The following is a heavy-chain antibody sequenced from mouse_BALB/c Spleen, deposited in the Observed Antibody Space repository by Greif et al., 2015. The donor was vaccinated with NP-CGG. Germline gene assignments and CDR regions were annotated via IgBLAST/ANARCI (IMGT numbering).Heavy chain of an antibody. J-gene: IGHJ4*01. CDR2: ISSGGSYT. CDR3: TRGGGSYAVDY. V-gene: IGHV5-6-4*01. Sequence: EVKVVESGGGLVKPGGSLKLSCAASGFTFSSYTMSWVRQTPEKRLEWVATISSGGSYTYYPDSVKGRFTISRDNAKNTLYLQMSSLKSEDTAMYYCTRGGGSYAVDYWGQGTSVTVSS. CDR1: GFTFSSYT. D-gene: IGHD1-1*01.